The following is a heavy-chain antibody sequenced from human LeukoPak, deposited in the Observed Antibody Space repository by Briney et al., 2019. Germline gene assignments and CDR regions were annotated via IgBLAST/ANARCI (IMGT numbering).Heavy chain of an antibody. J-gene: IGHJ4*02. D-gene: IGHD3-3*01. Sequence: GGSLRLSCAASGFTFSSYEMKWVRQAPGKGLEWVSYISSSGSTIYYADSVKGRFTISRDNAKNSLYLQMNSLRAEDTAVYYCARRGRFSLYFDYWGQGTLVTVSS. V-gene: IGHV3-48*03. CDR1: GFTFSSYE. CDR3: ARRGRFSLYFDY. CDR2: ISSSGSTI.